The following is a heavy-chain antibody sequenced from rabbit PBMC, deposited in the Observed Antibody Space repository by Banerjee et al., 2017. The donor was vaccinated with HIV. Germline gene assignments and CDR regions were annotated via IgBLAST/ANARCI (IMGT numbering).Heavy chain of an antibody. CDR3: ARESVAGSDGTRFDL. V-gene: IGHV1S40*01. CDR1: GFSFSSSYY. J-gene: IGHJ3*01. CDR2: INAGSSGNT. Sequence: QSLEESGGDLVKPGASLTLTCTASGFSFSSSYYMCWVRQAPGKGLEWIACINAGSSGNTYYASWVNGRFSISRSTSLNTVTLQMTSVTAADTATYFCARESVAGSDGTRFDLWGPGTLVTVS. D-gene: IGHD4-2*01.